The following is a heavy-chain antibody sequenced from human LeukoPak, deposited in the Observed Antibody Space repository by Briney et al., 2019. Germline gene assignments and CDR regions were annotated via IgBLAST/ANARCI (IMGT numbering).Heavy chain of an antibody. J-gene: IGHJ3*02. Sequence: GASVKVSCKASGYTFTSYGISWVRQAPGQGLECMGWISAYNGNTNYAQKFQGRVTMTRDTSISTAYMELSRLRSDDTAVYYCARGANYYDSSGYDAFDIWGQGTMVTVSS. V-gene: IGHV1-18*01. CDR3: ARGANYYDSSGYDAFDI. CDR1: GYTFTSYG. CDR2: ISAYNGNT. D-gene: IGHD3-22*01.